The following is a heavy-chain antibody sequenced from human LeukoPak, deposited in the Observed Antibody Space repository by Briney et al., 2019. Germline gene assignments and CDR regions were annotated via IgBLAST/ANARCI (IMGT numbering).Heavy chain of an antibody. V-gene: IGHV4-61*02. Sequence: SETLSLTCTVSGGSISSGSYYWSWIRQPAGKGLEWIGRIYTSGSTNYNPSLKSLVTISVDTSKNQFSLKLSSVTAADTAVYYCARVTYYYDSSGYPKGGYYFDYWGQGTLVTVSS. D-gene: IGHD3-22*01. CDR3: ARVTYYYDSSGYPKGGYYFDY. CDR1: GGSISSGSYY. CDR2: IYTSGST. J-gene: IGHJ4*02.